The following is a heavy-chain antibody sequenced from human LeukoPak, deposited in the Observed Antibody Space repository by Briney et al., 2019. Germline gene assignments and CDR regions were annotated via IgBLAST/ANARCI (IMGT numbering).Heavy chain of an antibody. CDR2: IYTSGST. CDR1: GGSISSYY. V-gene: IGHV4-4*07. J-gene: IGHJ6*02. Sequence: SETLSLTCTVSGGSISSYYWSWIRQPAGKGLEWTGRIYTSGSTNYNPSLKSRVTMSVDTSKNQFSLKLSSVTAADTAVYYCARGPIQRRAGNYYYYGMDVWGQGTTVTVSS. D-gene: IGHD2-2*01. CDR3: ARGPIQRRAGNYYYYGMDV.